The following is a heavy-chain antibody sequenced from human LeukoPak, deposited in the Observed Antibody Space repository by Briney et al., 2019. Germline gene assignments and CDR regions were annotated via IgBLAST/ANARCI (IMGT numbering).Heavy chain of an antibody. CDR1: GYTFSDYG. D-gene: IGHD7-27*01. Sequence: GGSLRLSCAASGYTFSDYGMNGVRQAPGKGLEWVSYISSSSSTIYYADSMKGRFTISRDNAKNSLYLQMNSLRAEDTAVYYCARDESGFDYWGQGTLVTVSS. CDR3: ARDESGFDY. J-gene: IGHJ4*02. V-gene: IGHV3-48*01. CDR2: ISSSSSTI.